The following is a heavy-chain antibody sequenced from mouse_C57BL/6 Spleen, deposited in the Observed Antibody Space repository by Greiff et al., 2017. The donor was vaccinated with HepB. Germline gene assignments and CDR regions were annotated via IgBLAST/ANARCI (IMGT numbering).Heavy chain of an antibody. Sequence: VQRVESGAELVRPGTSVKVSCKASGYAFTNYLIEWVKQRPGQGLEWIGVINPGSGGTNYNEKFKGKATLTADKSSSTAYMQLSSLTSEDSAVYFCARGDYDYDDGGAWFAYWGQGTLVTVSA. CDR3: ARGDYDYDDGGAWFAY. CDR2: INPGSGGT. J-gene: IGHJ3*01. D-gene: IGHD2-4*01. V-gene: IGHV1-54*01. CDR1: GYAFTNYL.